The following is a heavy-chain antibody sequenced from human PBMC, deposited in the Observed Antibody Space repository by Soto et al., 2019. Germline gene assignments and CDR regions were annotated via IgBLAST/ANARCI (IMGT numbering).Heavy chain of an antibody. J-gene: IGHJ4*02. Sequence: QEQLVPSGAEVKKPGASVRVSCRASGYSFGDFYLHWVRQAPGQGLEWMGWINPSTGGTKYAAKFQDRVIISSDTSISTVFLEMSGVKSDDTAVFFCARSKAKAGTVEFDYWGQGTLVTVSS. CDR3: ARSKAKAGTVEFDY. CDR1: GYSFGDFY. CDR2: INPSTGGT. D-gene: IGHD6-19*01. V-gene: IGHV1-2*02.